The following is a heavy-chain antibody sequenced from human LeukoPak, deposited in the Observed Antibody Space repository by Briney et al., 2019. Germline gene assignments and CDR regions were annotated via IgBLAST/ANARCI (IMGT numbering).Heavy chain of an antibody. J-gene: IGHJ5*02. D-gene: IGHD3-22*01. CDR1: GFTFSSYW. CDR3: AREGYYDSSGYYSSSWFDP. CDR2: IKQDGSEK. V-gene: IGHV3-7*01. Sequence: PGGSLRLSCAASGFTFSSYWMSWVRQAPGKGLEWVANIKQDGSEKYYVDSVKGRFTISRDNSKNTLYLQMNSLRAEDTAVYYCAREGYYDSSGYYSSSWFDPWGQGTLVTVSS.